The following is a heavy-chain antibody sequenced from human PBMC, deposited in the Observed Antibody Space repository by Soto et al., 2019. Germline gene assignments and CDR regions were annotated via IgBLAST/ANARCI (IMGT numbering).Heavy chain of an antibody. CDR3: AILGTYYFDNSDNYFDF. D-gene: IGHD3-22*01. V-gene: IGHV1-3*05. CDR2: INAGNGNT. Sequence: QVQLVQSGAEEMKPGASVKVSCKASGYTLTRYSIHWVCQAPGQRLEWMGWINAGNGNTKFSQKFQGRVTITRDTSASTAYMELRGLRSEDTAVYYCAILGTYYFDNSDNYFDFWGQGTLVTVSS. CDR1: GYTLTRYS. J-gene: IGHJ4*02.